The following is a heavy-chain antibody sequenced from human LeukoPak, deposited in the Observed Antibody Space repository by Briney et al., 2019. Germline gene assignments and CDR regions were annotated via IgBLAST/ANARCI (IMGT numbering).Heavy chain of an antibody. D-gene: IGHD3-10*01. Sequence: SETLSLTCTVSGGSISSSSYYWGWIRQPPGKGLEWIGSIYYSGSTYYNPSLKSRVTISVDTSKNQFSLKLSSVTAADTAVYYCARDDYRGVTNFDPWGQGTLVTVSS. V-gene: IGHV4-39*07. J-gene: IGHJ5*02. CDR3: ARDDYRGVTNFDP. CDR1: GGSISSSSYY. CDR2: IYYSGST.